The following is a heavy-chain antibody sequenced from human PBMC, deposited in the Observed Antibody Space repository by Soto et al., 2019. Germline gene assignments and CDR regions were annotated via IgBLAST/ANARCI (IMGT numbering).Heavy chain of an antibody. Sequence: PSETLSLTCTVSGDSISSYSWSWIRQPPGKGLEWIGNIHYNGNTKYSPSLKSRVTMSVDTSKNHFSLKLSSVTAADTAVYYCARGYRYAYYGMDVWGQGTTVTVSS. V-gene: IGHV4-59*08. J-gene: IGHJ6*02. CDR3: ARGYRYAYYGMDV. CDR1: GDSISSYS. D-gene: IGHD5-18*01. CDR2: IHYNGNT.